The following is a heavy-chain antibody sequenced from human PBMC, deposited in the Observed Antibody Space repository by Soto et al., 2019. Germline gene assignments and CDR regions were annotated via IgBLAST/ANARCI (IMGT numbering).Heavy chain of an antibody. Sequence: GGSLRLSCAASGFTFSSYSMNWVRQAPGKGLEWVSYISSSSSTIYYADSVKGRFTISRDNAKNSLYLQMNSLRDEDTAVYYCARPVRGLFYVFWIGYTPESFYYYSVMAFWGQGTTVTVSS. CDR1: GFTFSSYS. CDR3: ARPVRGLFYVFWIGYTPESFYYYSVMAF. D-gene: IGHD3-3*01. V-gene: IGHV3-48*02. J-gene: IGHJ6*02. CDR2: ISSSSSTI.